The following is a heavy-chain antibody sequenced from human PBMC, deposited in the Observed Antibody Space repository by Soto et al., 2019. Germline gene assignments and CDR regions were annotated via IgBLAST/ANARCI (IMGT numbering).Heavy chain of an antibody. V-gene: IGHV3-53*02. D-gene: IGHD2-21*01. Sequence: ELQLVETGGGLIQTGGSLRFSCAASGFSISSNYIAWVRQPPGKGLEWVSTTFSGGNTEYAASVKGRCSISRDNYKNTLYLQMDNLRVEDTAVYYCARKPPSAIQGWAFGMDVWGQGTTVSVSS. CDR3: ARKPPSAIQGWAFGMDV. CDR1: GFSISSNY. CDR2: TFSGGNT. J-gene: IGHJ6*02.